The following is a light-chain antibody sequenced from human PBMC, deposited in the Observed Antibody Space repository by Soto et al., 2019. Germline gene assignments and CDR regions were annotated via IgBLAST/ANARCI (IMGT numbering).Light chain of an antibody. J-gene: IGLJ2*01. CDR1: SSNIGAGYD. CDR3: QSYDSSLSGYVV. Sequence: QSALTHPPSVSGAPGQRVTISCTGSSSNIGAGYDVHWYQQLPGTAPKLLIYGNSNRPSGVPDRFSGSKSGTSASLAITGLQAEDEADYYCQSYDSSLSGYVVFGGGTKLTVL. CDR2: GNS. V-gene: IGLV1-40*01.